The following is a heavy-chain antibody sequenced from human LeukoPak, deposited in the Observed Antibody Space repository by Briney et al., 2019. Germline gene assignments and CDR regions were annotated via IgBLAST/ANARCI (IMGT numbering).Heavy chain of an antibody. J-gene: IGHJ4*02. CDR2: ISETRSFM. CDR1: GFTFSSYS. Sequence: PGGSLRLSCAASGFTFSSYSMNWVRQAPGKGLEWISYISETRSFMYYADSVKGRFTISRDNAKNSLYLQMSSLRAEDTAVYYCARRLDCWGQGTLVTVSS. CDR3: ARRLDC. V-gene: IGHV3-48*01.